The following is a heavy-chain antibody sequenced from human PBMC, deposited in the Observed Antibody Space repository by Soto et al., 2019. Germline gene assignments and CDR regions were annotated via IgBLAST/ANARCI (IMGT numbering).Heavy chain of an antibody. CDR1: GYTFNKYW. CDR2: IYPGDSDT. V-gene: IGHV5-51*01. D-gene: IGHD2-21*01. CDR3: ARQKLWMATINNDAFDI. Sequence: GESLKISCKGSGYTFNKYWIAWVRLMPGQGLEWMGIIYPGDSDTTYSPSVQGHVTISVDESINTAYLQWASLEASDTAMYYCARQKLWMATINNDAFDIWGQGAMVTVSS. J-gene: IGHJ3*02.